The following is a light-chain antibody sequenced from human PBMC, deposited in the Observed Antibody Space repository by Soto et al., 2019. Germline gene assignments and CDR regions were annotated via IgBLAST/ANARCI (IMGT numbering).Light chain of an antibody. CDR3: QTWGTGFQF. CDR1: SGHSSYA. J-gene: IGLJ2*01. Sequence: QSVLTQSPSASASLGASVKLTCTLSSGHSSYAIAWHQKQPGKGPRYLMDLNNDGSHTKGDGIPDRFSGSSSGADRYLIISSLQSEDEADYYCQTWGTGFQFFGGGTQLTVL. CDR2: LNNDGSH. V-gene: IGLV4-69*01.